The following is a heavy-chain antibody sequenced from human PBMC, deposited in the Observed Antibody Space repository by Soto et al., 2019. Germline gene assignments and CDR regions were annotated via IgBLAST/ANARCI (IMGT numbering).Heavy chain of an antibody. CDR3: ARRAVGATTNNWFDP. J-gene: IGHJ5*02. CDR1: GGSFSGYY. Sequence: QVQLQQWGAGLLKPSETLSLTCAVYGGSFSGYYWSWIRQPPGKGLEWIGESNHSGSTNYNPSLKSRVTISVDTSKNQFSLKLSSVTAADTAVYYCARRAVGATTNNWFDPWGQGTLVTVSS. CDR2: SNHSGST. V-gene: IGHV4-34*01. D-gene: IGHD1-26*01.